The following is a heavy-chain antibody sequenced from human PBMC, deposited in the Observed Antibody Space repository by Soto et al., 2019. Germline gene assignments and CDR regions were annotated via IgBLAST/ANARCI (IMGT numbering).Heavy chain of an antibody. D-gene: IGHD3-9*01. Sequence: SETLSLTCTVSGGSISSYYWSWIRQPPGKRLEWIGYIYYSGSTNYNPSLKSRVTISVDTSKNQFSLKLSSVTAADTAVYYCARGMAEEQIFYYFDYWGQGALVTVSS. CDR1: GGSISSYY. J-gene: IGHJ4*02. CDR2: IYYSGST. V-gene: IGHV4-59*01. CDR3: ARGMAEEQIFYYFDY.